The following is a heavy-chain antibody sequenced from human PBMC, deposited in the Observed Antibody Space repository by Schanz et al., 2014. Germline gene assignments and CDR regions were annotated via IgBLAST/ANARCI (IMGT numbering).Heavy chain of an antibody. CDR1: GFTFSDYY. J-gene: IGHJ4*01. V-gene: IGHV3-11*05. D-gene: IGHD6-13*01. CDR3: AREQIMAAAGLVDY. Sequence: QVQLAESGGGVVQPGRSLRLSCAASGFTFSDYYMSWIRQAPGKGLEWVSYISGTTTYTNYADSVKGRFTISRDNAKNSLYLQMNSLRAEDTAVYYCAREQIMAAAGLVDYWGHGTLVTVSA. CDR2: ISGTTTYT.